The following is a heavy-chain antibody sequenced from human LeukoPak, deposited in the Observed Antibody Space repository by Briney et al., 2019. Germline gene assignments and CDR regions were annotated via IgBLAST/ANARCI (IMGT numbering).Heavy chain of an antibody. D-gene: IGHD6-13*01. V-gene: IGHV3-74*01. CDR1: GFTFSIYW. CDR3: ASNFAGSSRDY. Sequence: PGGSLRLSCAASGFTFSIYWMHWVRQAPGKGLVWVSRTSPDGSSTNYADSVKGRFTISRDNARNILYLQMNSLRAEDTAVYYCASNFAGSSRDYWGQGTLVTVSS. CDR2: TSPDGSST. J-gene: IGHJ4*02.